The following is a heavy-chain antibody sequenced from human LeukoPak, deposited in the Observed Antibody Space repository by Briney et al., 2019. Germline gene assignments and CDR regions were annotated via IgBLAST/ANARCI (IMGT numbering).Heavy chain of an antibody. CDR3: ARDSPGYGGYSY. CDR2: IKQDGSEK. CDR1: GFTFSSSW. J-gene: IGHJ4*02. Sequence: PGGSLRLSCAASGFTFSSSWMSWVRLAPGKGLEWVANIKQDGSEKYYVDSVKGRFTISRDNAKNSLYLQINSLRAEDTAVYYCARDSPGYGGYSYWGQGTLVTVSS. D-gene: IGHD5-12*01. V-gene: IGHV3-7*04.